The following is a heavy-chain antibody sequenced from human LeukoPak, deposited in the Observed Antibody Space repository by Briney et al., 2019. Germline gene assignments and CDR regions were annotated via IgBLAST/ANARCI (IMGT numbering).Heavy chain of an antibody. CDR1: GFIFSSYG. V-gene: IGHV3-30*02. Sequence: GGSLRLSCAASGFIFSSYGMHWVRQAPGKGLEWVAFIRYDGSNKYYADSVKGRFTISRDNSKNTLNLQMNSLRVEDTAVYYCAKALSGYRPPNYYYYMDVWGKGTTVTVSS. CDR3: AKALSGYRPPNYYYYMDV. J-gene: IGHJ6*03. CDR2: IRYDGSNK. D-gene: IGHD3-3*01.